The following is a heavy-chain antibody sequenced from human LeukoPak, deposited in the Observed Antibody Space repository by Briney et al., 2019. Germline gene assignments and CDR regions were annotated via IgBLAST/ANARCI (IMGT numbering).Heavy chain of an antibody. D-gene: IGHD3-22*01. CDR2: VNPHSGGT. CDR3: ARTDNKYDSRLLFN. V-gene: IGHV1-2*02. J-gene: IGHJ4*02. CDR1: GYSFTDYY. Sequence: ASVKVSCKASGYSFTDYYINWVRQAHGHGLEWMGWVNPHSGGTNFAQRFCGRVTLTRDTSVTTAYMELNRLESDDTAIYYCARTDNKYDSRLLFNWGQGTQIIVSS.